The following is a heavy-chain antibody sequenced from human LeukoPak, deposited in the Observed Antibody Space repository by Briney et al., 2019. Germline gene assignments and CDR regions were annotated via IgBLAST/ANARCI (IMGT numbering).Heavy chain of an antibody. J-gene: IGHJ4*02. CDR3: AKGGRGSSYSLDDNYFDY. CDR2: ISYDGSNK. Sequence: PGRSLRLSCAASGFTFSSYGMHWVRQAPGKGLEWVAVISYDGSNKYYADSVKGRFTISRDNSKNTLYLQMNSLRAEDTAVYYCAKGGRGSSYSLDDNYFDYWGQGTLVTVSS. D-gene: IGHD1-26*01. V-gene: IGHV3-30*18. CDR1: GFTFSSYG.